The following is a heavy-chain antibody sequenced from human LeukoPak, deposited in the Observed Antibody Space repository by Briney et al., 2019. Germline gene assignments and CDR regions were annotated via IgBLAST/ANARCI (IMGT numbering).Heavy chain of an antibody. V-gene: IGHV1-8*01. CDR3: ARIQYSNWRYYYYGMDV. CDR2: MNPRSGNT. D-gene: IGHD4-4*01. Sequence: ASVTVSCKSSGYTFTSYDINWVRQATGQGLEWMGWMNPRSGNTGYAQKFRGRVAMTRHTPLRTASVELSSLTSEDAAVCYCARIQYSNWRYYYYGMDVWGQGTTVTVSS. J-gene: IGHJ6*02. CDR1: GYTFTSYD.